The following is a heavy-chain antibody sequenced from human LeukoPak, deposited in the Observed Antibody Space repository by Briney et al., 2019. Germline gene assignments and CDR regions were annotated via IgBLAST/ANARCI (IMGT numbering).Heavy chain of an antibody. CDR1: GYTFTGYY. CDR2: INPNSGGT. D-gene: IGHD3-3*01. Sequence: ASVKVSCKASGYTFTGYYMHWVRQAPGQGLEWVGWINPNSGGTNYAQKFQGRVTMTRDTSISKAYMELSRLRSDDTAVYYCARDFWSGYVDAFDIWGQGTMVTVSS. J-gene: IGHJ3*02. V-gene: IGHV1-2*02. CDR3: ARDFWSGYVDAFDI.